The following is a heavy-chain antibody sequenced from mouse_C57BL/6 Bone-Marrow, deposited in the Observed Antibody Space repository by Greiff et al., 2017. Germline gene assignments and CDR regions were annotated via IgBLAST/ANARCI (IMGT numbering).Heavy chain of an antibody. CDR3: TTSTVVAHWYFDV. Sequence: EVQRVESGAELVRPGASVKLSCTASGFNIKDDYMHWVKQRPEQGLEWIGWIDPENGDTEYASKFQGKATITADTSSNTAYLQLSSLTSEDTAVYYCTTSTVVAHWYFDVWGTGTTVTVSS. CDR1: GFNIKDDY. J-gene: IGHJ1*03. V-gene: IGHV14-4*01. CDR2: IDPENGDT. D-gene: IGHD1-1*01.